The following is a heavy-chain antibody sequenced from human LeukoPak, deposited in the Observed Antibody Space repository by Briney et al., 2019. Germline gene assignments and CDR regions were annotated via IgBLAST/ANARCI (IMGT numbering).Heavy chain of an antibody. J-gene: IGHJ4*02. V-gene: IGHV3-30-3*01. CDR2: ISYDGSNK. D-gene: IGHD3-10*01. CDR3: ARDRGGSEKHWFDY. Sequence: GGSLRLSCAASGFTFSSYAMHWVRQAPGKGLEWVAVISYDGSNKYYADSVKGRFTISRDNSKNTLYLQMNSLRAEDTAVYFCARDRGGSEKHWFDYWGQGTLVTVSS. CDR1: GFTFSSYA.